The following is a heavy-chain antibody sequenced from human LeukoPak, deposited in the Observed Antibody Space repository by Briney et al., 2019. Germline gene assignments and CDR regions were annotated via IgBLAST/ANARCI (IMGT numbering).Heavy chain of an antibody. J-gene: IGHJ4*02. Sequence: GGSLRLSCAASGFTFSNAWMSWVRQAPGKGLEWVGRIKSKTDGGTTDYAAPVKGRFTISRDDSKNTLYLQMNSLKTDDTAVYYCTTSYGDYQSDYWGQGTLVTVSS. D-gene: IGHD4-17*01. CDR3: TTSYGDYQSDY. V-gene: IGHV3-15*01. CDR1: GFTFSNAW. CDR2: IKSKTDGGTT.